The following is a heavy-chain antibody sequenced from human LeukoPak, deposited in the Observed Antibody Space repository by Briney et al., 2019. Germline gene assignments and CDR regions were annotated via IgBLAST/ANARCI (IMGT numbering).Heavy chain of an antibody. CDR1: GYTFTSYG. V-gene: IGHV1-8*01. Sequence: GASVTVSCKASGYTFTSYGISWVRQAHGERPERMGWMSPNSGDTGYAQKFQDRVTMTRNTSISTAYMELSSLRSDDTAVYYCARGPPNWGYDYWGPGTLVTVSS. D-gene: IGHD7-27*01. CDR2: MSPNSGDT. J-gene: IGHJ4*02. CDR3: ARGPPNWGYDY.